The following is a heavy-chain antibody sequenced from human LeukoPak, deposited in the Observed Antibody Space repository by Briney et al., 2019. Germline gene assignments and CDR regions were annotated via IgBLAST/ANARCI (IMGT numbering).Heavy chain of an antibody. D-gene: IGHD2-2*01. Sequence: GESLKISXKGSGYSFTSYWIGWVRQMPGKGLEWMGIIYPGDSDTRYSPSFQGQVTISADKSISTAYLQWSSLKASDTAMYYCARQPLYCSSTSCFDYWGQGTLVTVSS. CDR1: GYSFTSYW. CDR2: IYPGDSDT. CDR3: ARQPLYCSSTSCFDY. V-gene: IGHV5-51*01. J-gene: IGHJ4*02.